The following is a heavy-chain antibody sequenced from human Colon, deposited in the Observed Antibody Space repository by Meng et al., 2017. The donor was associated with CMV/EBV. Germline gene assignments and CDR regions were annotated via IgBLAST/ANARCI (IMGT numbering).Heavy chain of an antibody. D-gene: IGHD2-2*01. CDR2: ISGSGDKT. V-gene: IGHV3-23*01. CDR3: ARDFRYWSRVDWYGWFDS. CDR1: GFTFASHT. J-gene: IGHJ5*01. Sequence: GESLKISCAASGFTFASHTMTWVRQTPRNGLEWVSSISGSGDKTYYGVSVQGRFTISRDNSQNRLYLQMDSLRVEDTAVYYCARDFRYWSRVDWYGWFDSWGQGTLVTVSS.